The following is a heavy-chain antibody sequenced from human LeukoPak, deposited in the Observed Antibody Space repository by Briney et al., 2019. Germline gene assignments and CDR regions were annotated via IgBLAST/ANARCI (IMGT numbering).Heavy chain of an antibody. Sequence: PSETLSLTCTVSGGSISSSSYYWGWIRQPPGKGLEWIGSIYYSGSTYYNPSLESRVTISVDTSKSQFSLNLSSVTAADTAVYYCARMTTVVTVDYWGQGTLVTVSS. CDR1: GGSISSSSYY. D-gene: IGHD4-23*01. J-gene: IGHJ4*02. CDR3: ARMTTVVTVDY. V-gene: IGHV4-39*07. CDR2: IYYSGST.